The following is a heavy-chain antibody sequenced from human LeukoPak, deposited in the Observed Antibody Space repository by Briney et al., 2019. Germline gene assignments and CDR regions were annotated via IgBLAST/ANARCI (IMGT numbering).Heavy chain of an antibody. Sequence: GGSLRLSCAASGFTVSRKYMTWVRQAPGKGLEWVSAISGSATSTYYADSVKGRFTISRDNSKNTLYLQMNSLRAEDTAVYYCAKDLSSSWPNALGIWGQGTMVTVSS. V-gene: IGHV3-23*01. CDR1: GFTVSRKY. CDR3: AKDLSSSWPNALGI. J-gene: IGHJ3*02. D-gene: IGHD6-13*01. CDR2: ISGSATST.